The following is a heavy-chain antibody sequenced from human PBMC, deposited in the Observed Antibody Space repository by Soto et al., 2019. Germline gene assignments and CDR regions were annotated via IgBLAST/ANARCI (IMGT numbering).Heavy chain of an antibody. D-gene: IGHD3-10*01. J-gene: IGHJ4*02. CDR3: ARDLGAFNYGSAYFDY. CDR2: IWYDGSNQ. Sequence: GGSLRLSCAASGFTFSTYGMHWVRQAPGKGLEWVAVIWYDGSNQYYADSVKGRFTISRDNSKNMLYLQMNSLRAEDTAVYYCARDLGAFNYGSAYFDYWRQGTPVTVSS. CDR1: GFTFSTYG. V-gene: IGHV3-33*08.